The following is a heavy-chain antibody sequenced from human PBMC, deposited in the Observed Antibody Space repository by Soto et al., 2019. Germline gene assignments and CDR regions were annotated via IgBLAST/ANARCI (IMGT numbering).Heavy chain of an antibody. V-gene: IGHV1-69*01. CDR1: GGTFSSYA. Sequence: QVQLVQSGAEVKKPGSSVKVSCKASGGTFSSYAISWVRQAPGQGLEWMGGIIPIFGTANYAQKFQGRVTITADESTRTAYMELSSLRSEDTAVYYCARDPSSSLYNWFDPWGQGTLVTVSS. CDR3: ARDPSSSLYNWFDP. D-gene: IGHD6-6*01. J-gene: IGHJ5*02. CDR2: IIPIFGTA.